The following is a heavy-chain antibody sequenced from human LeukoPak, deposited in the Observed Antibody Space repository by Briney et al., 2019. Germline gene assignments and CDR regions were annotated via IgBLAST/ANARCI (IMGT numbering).Heavy chain of an antibody. CDR1: GYTFTSYA. CDR2: INAGNGNT. CDR3: ARSHCGGDCSHYYFDY. V-gene: IGHV1-3*03. Sequence: ASVKVSCKASGYTFTSYAMHWVRQAPGQRLEWMGWINAGNGNTKYSQEFQGRVTITRDTSASTAYMELSSLRSEDMAVYYCARSHCGGDCSHYYFDYWGQGTLVTVSS. D-gene: IGHD2-21*02. J-gene: IGHJ4*02.